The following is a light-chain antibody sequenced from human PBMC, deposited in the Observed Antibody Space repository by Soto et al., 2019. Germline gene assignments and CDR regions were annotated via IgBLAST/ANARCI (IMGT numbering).Light chain of an antibody. CDR2: GAS. Sequence: DLQMTQSPSSLSASVGDRVTISCRASQDIRNYLAWYQQKPGKVPRLLISGASTLQSGVPSRIGGSGSGTDFTLTISSLQPEDVATYYCQEYNIAPLTFGGGTKVEIK. CDR1: QDIRNY. J-gene: IGKJ4*01. CDR3: QEYNIAPLT. V-gene: IGKV1-27*01.